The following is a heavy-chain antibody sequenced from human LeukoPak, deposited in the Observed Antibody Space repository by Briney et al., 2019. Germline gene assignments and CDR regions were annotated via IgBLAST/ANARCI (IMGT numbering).Heavy chain of an antibody. D-gene: IGHD2-21*02. V-gene: IGHV1-2*02. CDR1: GYTFTGYY. J-gene: IGHJ4*02. CDR2: INPNSGGT. Sequence: GASVKVSCKASGYTFTGYYMHWVRQAPGQGLEWMGWINPNSGGTNYAQKFQGRVTMTRDTSTSTVYMELSSLRSEDTAVYYCARDGILVTSIPHPGLFDYWGQGTLVTVSS. CDR3: ARDGILVTSIPHPGLFDY.